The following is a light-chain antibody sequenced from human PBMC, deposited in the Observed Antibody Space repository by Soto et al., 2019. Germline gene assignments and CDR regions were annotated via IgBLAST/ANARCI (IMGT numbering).Light chain of an antibody. J-gene: IGLJ3*02. Sequence: QSALTQPASVSGSPGQSITISCTGTSSDVGGYKYVSWYQQYPGKAPKLMIYEISNRPSGVSNRFSGSKSGNTASLTISGLQAEDEADYYCSSDTGSVVFGGGTKLTVL. CDR3: SSDTGSVV. CDR1: SSDVGGYKY. CDR2: EIS. V-gene: IGLV2-14*01.